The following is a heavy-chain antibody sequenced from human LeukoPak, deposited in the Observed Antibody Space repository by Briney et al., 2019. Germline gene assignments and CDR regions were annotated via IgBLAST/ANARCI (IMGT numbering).Heavy chain of an antibody. V-gene: IGHV3-23*01. CDR3: AKTTAGYSSGRYPGWPVDY. J-gene: IGHJ4*02. Sequence: GGSLRLSCAASGFTFGSYAMYWVRQAPGKGLEWVSGISGSGGGTFYADSVKGRFTISRDNSENTVYLQMNSLRADDPAVYYCAKTTAGYSSGRYPGWPVDYWGQGTLVTVSS. CDR1: GFTFGSYA. D-gene: IGHD6-19*01. CDR2: ISGSGGGT.